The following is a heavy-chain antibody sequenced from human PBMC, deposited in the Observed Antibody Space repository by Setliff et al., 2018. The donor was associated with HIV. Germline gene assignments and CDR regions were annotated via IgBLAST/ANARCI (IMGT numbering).Heavy chain of an antibody. CDR3: ARSFPYYYESSGLYAMDV. J-gene: IGHJ6*02. D-gene: IGHD3-22*01. Sequence: PGGSLRLSCAASGFTFSSYAMHWVRQAPGKGLEWVAVISYDGINKYYADSVKGRFTISRDNSKNTLYLQMNSLRAEDTAIYFCARSFPYYYESSGLYAMDVWGQGTTVTVSS. CDR1: GFTFSSYA. CDR2: ISYDGINK. V-gene: IGHV3-30*04.